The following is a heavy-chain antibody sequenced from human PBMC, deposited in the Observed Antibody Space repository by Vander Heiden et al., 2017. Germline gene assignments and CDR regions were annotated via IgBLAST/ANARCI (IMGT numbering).Heavy chain of an antibody. CDR2: IDPNSGII. V-gene: IGHV1-2*02. Sequence: QAQLVQSGAEVKKPGASVKVSCTASGYTFNGYFMHWVRQAPGQGLEWMGWIDPNSGIINFAQRFLGRVTMTRDTSISTAYMELSRLTSDDTAVYYCARGPSNYYGMDVWGQGTTVTVSS. J-gene: IGHJ6*02. CDR3: ARGPSNYYGMDV. CDR1: GYTFNGYF.